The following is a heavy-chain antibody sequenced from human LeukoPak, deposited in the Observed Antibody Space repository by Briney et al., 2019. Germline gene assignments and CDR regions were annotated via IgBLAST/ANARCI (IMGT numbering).Heavy chain of an antibody. CDR1: GGTFSGYA. CDR2: IIPIFGTA. J-gene: IGHJ4*02. D-gene: IGHD3-3*01. Sequence: ASVKVSCKASGGTFSGYAISWVRQAPGQGLEWMGGIIPIFGTANYAQKFQGRVTITADESTSTAYMELSSLRSEDTAVYYCAREDDFWSGVFDYWGQGTLVTVSS. CDR3: AREDDFWSGVFDY. V-gene: IGHV1-69*01.